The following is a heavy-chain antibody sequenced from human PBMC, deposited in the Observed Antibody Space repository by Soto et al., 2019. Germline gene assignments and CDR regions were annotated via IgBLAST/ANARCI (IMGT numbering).Heavy chain of an antibody. CDR1: GGSISSYY. D-gene: IGHD3-3*01. V-gene: IGHV4-59*01. J-gene: IGHJ4*02. Sequence: SETLSLTSTVSGGSISSYYWSWIRQPPGKGLEWIGYIYYSGSTNYNPSLKSRVTISVDTSKNQFSLKLSSVTAADTAVYYCARDGWYYDFWSGYYFDYWGQGTVVIVYS. CDR2: IYYSGST. CDR3: ARDGWYYDFWSGYYFDY.